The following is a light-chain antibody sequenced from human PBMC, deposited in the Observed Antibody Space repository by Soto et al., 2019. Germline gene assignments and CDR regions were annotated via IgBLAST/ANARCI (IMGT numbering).Light chain of an antibody. CDR3: SSYTAFTTYV. V-gene: IGLV2-14*03. Sequence: HSALTQPASVSGSPGQSITISCTGTNSDVGAYSYVSWYQQYPGKAPKLLIYDVGARPSGISDRFSGSKSGNTASLTISGLQAEDEADYYCSSYTAFTTYVFGSGTKVTVL. J-gene: IGLJ1*01. CDR2: DVG. CDR1: NSDVGAYSY.